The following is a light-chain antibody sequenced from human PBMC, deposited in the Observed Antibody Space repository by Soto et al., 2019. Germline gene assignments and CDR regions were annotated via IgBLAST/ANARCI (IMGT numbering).Light chain of an antibody. CDR2: DVS. CDR1: SSAVGGYNY. J-gene: IGLJ1*01. Sequence: QSVLTQPASVSGSPGQSITISCTGTSSAVGGYNYVSWYQQHPGKAPKLMIYDVSNRPSGVSNRFSGSKSGNTASLTISGLQAEDEADYYCSSYTSSTPYFFGTGTKLTVL. CDR3: SSYTSSTPYF. V-gene: IGLV2-14*01.